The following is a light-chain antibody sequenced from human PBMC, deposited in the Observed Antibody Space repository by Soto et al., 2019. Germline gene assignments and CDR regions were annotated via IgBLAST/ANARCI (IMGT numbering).Light chain of an antibody. Sequence: DIQMTQSPSTLSASVGDRVTITCRASQSISSWLAWYPQKPGKAPTLLIYKASTLEIGVPARFSGSGSGTEFTLTISSLQPDDFATYYCQQYNSYPRTFGQGPKVEIK. V-gene: IGKV1-5*03. J-gene: IGKJ1*01. CDR2: KAS. CDR1: QSISSW. CDR3: QQYNSYPRT.